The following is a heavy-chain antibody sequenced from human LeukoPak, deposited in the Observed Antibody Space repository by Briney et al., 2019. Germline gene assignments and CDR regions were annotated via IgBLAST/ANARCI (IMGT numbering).Heavy chain of an antibody. CDR3: ALLAVASDFDY. V-gene: IGHV3-48*03. Sequence: PGGSLRLSCAVSGFPFSIYEMNWVHQAPGKGLEWVSNIASSGTPRYYADSVKGRFSISRDNAKNSLYLQMNSLRVEDTAVYYCALLAVASDFDYWGQGALVTVSS. D-gene: IGHD6-19*01. CDR2: IASSGTPR. CDR1: GFPFSIYE. J-gene: IGHJ4*02.